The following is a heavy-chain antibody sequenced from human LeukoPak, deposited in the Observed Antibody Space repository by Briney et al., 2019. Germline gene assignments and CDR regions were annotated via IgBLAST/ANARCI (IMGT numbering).Heavy chain of an antibody. CDR3: AKEARITMIVVVTPPDY. D-gene: IGHD3-22*01. J-gene: IGHJ4*02. CDR1: GFTVSSNY. CDR2: IYSGGST. Sequence: GGSLRLSCAPSGFTVSSNYMSWVRQAPGKGLEWVSVIYSGGSTYYADSVKGRFTISRDNSKNTLYLQMNSLRAEDTAVYYCAKEARITMIVVVTPPDYWGQGTLVTVSS. V-gene: IGHV3-53*01.